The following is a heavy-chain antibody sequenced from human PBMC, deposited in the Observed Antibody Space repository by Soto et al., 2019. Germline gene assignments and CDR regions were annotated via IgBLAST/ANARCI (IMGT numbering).Heavy chain of an antibody. V-gene: IGHV6-1*01. CDR2: TYYRSKWYN. J-gene: IGHJ5*02. CDR3: ARYYDILTGYYSAWWFDP. D-gene: IGHD3-9*01. Sequence: PSQTLSLTCAISGDSVSSNSAAWNWIRQSPSRGLEWLGRTYYRSKWYNDYAVSVKSRITINPDTSKNQFSLQLNSVTPEDTAVYYCARYYDILTGYYSAWWFDPWGQGXLVTVHS. CDR1: GDSVSSNSAA.